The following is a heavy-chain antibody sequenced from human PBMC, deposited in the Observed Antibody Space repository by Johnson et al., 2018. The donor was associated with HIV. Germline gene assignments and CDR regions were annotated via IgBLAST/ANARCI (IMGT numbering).Heavy chain of an antibody. Sequence: QVQLVESGGGVVQPGRALRLSCAASGFTFSNSAMHWVRQAPGKGLEWVAVISYDGDNVYYADSVKGRFTISRDNSKNTLYLQMNSLRGADTAVYYCARDRSLWFRELWPRDAFDMWGQGTKITVSS. V-gene: IGHV3-30-3*01. CDR3: ARDRSLWFRELWPRDAFDM. CDR1: GFTFSNSA. D-gene: IGHD3-10*01. J-gene: IGHJ3*02. CDR2: ISYDGDNV.